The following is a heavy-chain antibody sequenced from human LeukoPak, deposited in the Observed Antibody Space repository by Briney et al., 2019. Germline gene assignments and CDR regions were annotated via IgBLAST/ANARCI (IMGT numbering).Heavy chain of an antibody. Sequence: SETLSLTCAVSGYSISSGYYWGWIRQPPGKGLEWIGSIYRSGSTYYNPSLKSRVTISVDTSKNQFSLKLSPVTAADTAVYYCARGDYYGSGSYYTTTNWFDPWGQGTLVTVSS. CDR1: GYSISSGYY. V-gene: IGHV4-38-2*01. CDR3: ARGDYYGSGSYYTTTNWFDP. CDR2: IYRSGST. J-gene: IGHJ5*02. D-gene: IGHD3-10*01.